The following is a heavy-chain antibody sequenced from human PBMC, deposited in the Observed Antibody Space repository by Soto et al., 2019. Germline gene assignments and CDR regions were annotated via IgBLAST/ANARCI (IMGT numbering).Heavy chain of an antibody. CDR3: ARMATFGSLNWFDA. V-gene: IGHV1-8*01. CDR1: GSSFTNND. D-gene: IGHD3-16*01. J-gene: IGHJ5*02. CDR2: MNPGSGDT. Sequence: ASVKVSGKASGSSFTNNDVSWVRHATGQGIEWMGWMNPGSGDTGYAQKCQGRVTMTRDISIPTAYMELSSLRSDDTGIYYCARMATFGSLNWFDAWGQGTLVTVSS.